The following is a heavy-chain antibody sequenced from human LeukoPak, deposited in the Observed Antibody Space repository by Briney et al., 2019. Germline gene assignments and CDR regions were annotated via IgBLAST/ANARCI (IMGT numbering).Heavy chain of an antibody. CDR2: INPSGGST. CDR3: AKGPAGGSGYYYDN. V-gene: IGHV1-46*01. Sequence: ASVKVSCKASRYTFTSYYMHWVRQARGQGLEWMGIINPSGGSTSHAQKCHGRVTMTRHTSTSTVYMELSSLRSEDAAVYYCAKGPAGGSGYYYDNWGQGTLVTVSS. CDR1: RYTFTSYY. J-gene: IGHJ4*02. D-gene: IGHD3-22*01.